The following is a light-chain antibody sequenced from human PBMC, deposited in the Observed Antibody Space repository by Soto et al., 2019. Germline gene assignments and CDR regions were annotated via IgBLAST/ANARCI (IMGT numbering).Light chain of an antibody. CDR1: QSIGGNS. CDR3: QQRSNWPPYT. J-gene: IGKJ2*01. Sequence: EIVLTQSPGTLSLSPGERATLSCKTSQSIGGNSLAWYQQKPGQAPRLLIYGASSRATGSPDRFSGSGSGTDFTLTISRLEPEDFAVYYCQQRSNWPPYTFGQGTKLEIK. CDR2: GAS. V-gene: IGKV3D-20*02.